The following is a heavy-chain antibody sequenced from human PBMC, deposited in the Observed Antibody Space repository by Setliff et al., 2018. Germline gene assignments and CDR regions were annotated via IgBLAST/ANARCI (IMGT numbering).Heavy chain of an antibody. D-gene: IGHD3-16*02. CDR3: VRDSPYRVNGVCRGY. CDR1: GFTFINYW. CDR2: IKQDGSEK. V-gene: IGHV3-7*03. Sequence: PGVSLRLSCAASGFTFINYWMSWVRQAPGTGLEWLANIKQDGSEKFYVDSVKGRFTISRDNAKNSLYLQMNNLRAEDTAVYYCVRDSPYRVNGVCRGYWGQGTQVTVSS. J-gene: IGHJ4*02.